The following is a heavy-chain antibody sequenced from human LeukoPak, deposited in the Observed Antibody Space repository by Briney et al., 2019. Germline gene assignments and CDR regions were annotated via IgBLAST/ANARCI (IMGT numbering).Heavy chain of an antibody. J-gene: IGHJ4*02. Sequence: PSETLSLTCTVSGGSISTSNYYWSWIRQPPGKGLEWIGEINHSGSTNYNPSLKSRVTISGDTSKNQFSLKLSSVTAADTAVYYCARARGRITIFGVVPGYFDYWGQGTLVTVSS. CDR3: ARARGRITIFGVVPGYFDY. V-gene: IGHV4-39*07. D-gene: IGHD3-3*01. CDR1: GGSISTSNYY. CDR2: INHSGST.